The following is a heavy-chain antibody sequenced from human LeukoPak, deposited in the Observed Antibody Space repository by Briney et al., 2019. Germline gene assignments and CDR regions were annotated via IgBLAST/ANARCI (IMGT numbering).Heavy chain of an antibody. J-gene: IGHJ6*03. CDR2: IYSGGST. CDR1: GFTVSSNY. D-gene: IGHD3-10*01. Sequence: PGGSLRLSCAASGFTVSSNYMSWVRQAPGKGLEWVSVIYSGGSTYYADSVKGRFTISRDNSKNTLYLQMNSLRAEDTALYHCARGGYYYGSDYYYYYYMDVWGKGTTVTISS. CDR3: ARGGYYYGSDYYYYYYMDV. V-gene: IGHV3-66*01.